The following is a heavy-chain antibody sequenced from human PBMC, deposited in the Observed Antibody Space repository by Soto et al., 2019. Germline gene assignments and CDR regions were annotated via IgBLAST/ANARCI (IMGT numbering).Heavy chain of an antibody. CDR2: INHSGST. Sequence: PSETLSLTCAVYGGSFSGYYWSWIRQPPGKGLEWIGEINHSGSTNYNPSLKSRVTISVDTQKNQFSLKLSSVTAADTALYYCAGGRLLVVPTRSFMDVWGKGTMVTVSS. D-gene: IGHD2-2*01. CDR1: GGSFSGYY. J-gene: IGHJ6*04. V-gene: IGHV4-34*01. CDR3: AGGRLLVVPTRSFMDV.